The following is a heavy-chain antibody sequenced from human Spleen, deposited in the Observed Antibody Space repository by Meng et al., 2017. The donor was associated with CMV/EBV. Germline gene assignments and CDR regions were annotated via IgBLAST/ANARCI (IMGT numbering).Heavy chain of an antibody. CDR1: VSSDFDY. D-gene: IGHD3-22*01. Sequence: VSSDFDYWSWIRQPPGKGLEWIAYIHNSGSTNYNPSLKSRVTISLDTSKNQFSLKLSSVTAADTAVYYCARSHYYDSSGYQFDYWGQGTLVPSPQ. V-gene: IGHV4-61*01. CDR3: ARSHYYDSSGYQFDY. J-gene: IGHJ4*02. CDR2: IHNSGST.